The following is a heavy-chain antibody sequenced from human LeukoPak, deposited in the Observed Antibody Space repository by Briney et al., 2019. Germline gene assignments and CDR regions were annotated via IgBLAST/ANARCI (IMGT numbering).Heavy chain of an antibody. D-gene: IGHD3-22*01. V-gene: IGHV1-2*02. Sequence: ASVKVSCKASEYTFTDFYIHWVRQAPGQGLEWMGWINPNSGDTNYAQKFQGSVTMTRDTSISTAYMELSRLRSDDTAIYYCARVHYYDSRGAFDYWGQGTLVTVSS. CDR2: INPNSGDT. J-gene: IGHJ4*02. CDR3: ARVHYYDSRGAFDY. CDR1: EYTFTDFY.